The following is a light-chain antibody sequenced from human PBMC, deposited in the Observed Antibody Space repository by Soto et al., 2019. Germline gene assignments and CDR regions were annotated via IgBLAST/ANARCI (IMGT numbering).Light chain of an antibody. CDR2: NNN. V-gene: IGLV1-44*01. Sequence: QSVLTQPPSASGTPGQRVPISCSGSTSNVGTNSVIWYQQLPGFAAKLLLYNNNHRPSGVPDRFSGSKSGTSASLAISGLQAEDEADYYCAAWDDSRNGHAVFGGGTQLTVL. CDR1: TSNVGTNS. J-gene: IGLJ7*01. CDR3: AAWDDSRNGHAV.